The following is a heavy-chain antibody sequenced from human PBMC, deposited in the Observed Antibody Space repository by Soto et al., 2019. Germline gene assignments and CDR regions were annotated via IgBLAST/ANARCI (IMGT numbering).Heavy chain of an antibody. CDR2: IWYDGSNK. J-gene: IGHJ6*02. CDR1: GFTFSSYG. CDR3: ARGETGLHYDFWSGPINYGMDV. D-gene: IGHD3-3*01. V-gene: IGHV3-33*01. Sequence: GGSLRLSCAASGFTFSSYGMHWVRQAPGKGLEWVAVIWYDGSNKYYADSVKGRFTISRDNSKNTLYLQMNSLRAEDTAVYYCARGETGLHYDFWSGPINYGMDVWGQGTTVTVSS.